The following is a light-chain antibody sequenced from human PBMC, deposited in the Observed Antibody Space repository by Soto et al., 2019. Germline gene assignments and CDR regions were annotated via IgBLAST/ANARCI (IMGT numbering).Light chain of an antibody. J-gene: IGKJ1*01. CDR1: QDIDNY. Sequence: DIQMTQSPSSLSASMGDRVTISCQASQDIDNYLNWYQQKPGKAPNLLISDASNLGTGVPSRFSGSGSGTEFTLTINSLQPDDFATYYCQHYNSYPLSFGQGTKVDIK. CDR2: DAS. V-gene: IGKV1-33*01. CDR3: QHYNSYPLS.